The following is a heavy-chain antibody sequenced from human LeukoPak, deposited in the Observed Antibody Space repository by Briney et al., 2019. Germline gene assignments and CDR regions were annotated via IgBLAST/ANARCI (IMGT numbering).Heavy chain of an antibody. CDR1: GFTFSSYG. J-gene: IGHJ5*02. V-gene: IGHV3-33*06. Sequence: GRSLRLSCAASGFTFSSYGMHWVRQAPGKGLEWVAVIRYDGSNKYYADSVKGRFTISRDNSKNTLYLQMNSLRAEDTAVYYCAKAKRPYYYDSSGPPSPWGQGTLVTVSS. D-gene: IGHD3-22*01. CDR2: IRYDGSNK. CDR3: AKAKRPYYYDSSGPPSP.